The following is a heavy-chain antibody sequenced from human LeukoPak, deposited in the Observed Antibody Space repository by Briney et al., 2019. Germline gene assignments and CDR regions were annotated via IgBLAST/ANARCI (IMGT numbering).Heavy chain of an antibody. V-gene: IGHV3-48*03. D-gene: IGHD3-22*01. CDR3: AKDFPHYYESSHGMDA. J-gene: IGHJ6*02. CDR2: ISTTGSTV. Sequence: GGPLRLSCAASGFSFRGYEMNWGRQAPGKGLEWVSYISTTGSTVYYADSVEGRFTISRDNAKNLLYLQMNSLRAEDAAVYYCAKDFPHYYESSHGMDAWGQGTTVTVSS. CDR1: GFSFRGYE.